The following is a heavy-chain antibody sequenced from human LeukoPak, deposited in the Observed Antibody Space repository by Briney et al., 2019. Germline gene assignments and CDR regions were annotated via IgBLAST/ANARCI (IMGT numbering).Heavy chain of an antibody. CDR1: GFTFSSYG. CDR2: IWYDGSNK. J-gene: IGHJ4*02. CDR3: ARDGLYSSSSYYFDY. V-gene: IGHV3-33*01. D-gene: IGHD6-6*01. Sequence: GGPLRLSCAASGFTFSSYGMHWVRQAPGKGLEWVAVIWYDGSNKYYADSVKGRFTISRDNSKNTLYLQMNNLRAEDTAVYYCARDGLYSSSSYYFDYWGQGTLVTVSS.